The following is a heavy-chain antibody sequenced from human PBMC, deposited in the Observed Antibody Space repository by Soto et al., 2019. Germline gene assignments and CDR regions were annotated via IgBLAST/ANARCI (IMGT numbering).Heavy chain of an antibody. D-gene: IGHD6-6*01. CDR2: IYYSGST. Sequence: LALTCTVSGGSISSGGYYWSWIRQHPGKGLEWIGYIYYSGSTYYNPSLKSRVTISVDTSKNQFSLKLSSVTAADTAVYYCAREAPYYYGMDVWGQGTKLTVYS. CDR1: GGSISSGGYY. V-gene: IGHV4-31*03. J-gene: IGHJ6*02. CDR3: AREAPYYYGMDV.